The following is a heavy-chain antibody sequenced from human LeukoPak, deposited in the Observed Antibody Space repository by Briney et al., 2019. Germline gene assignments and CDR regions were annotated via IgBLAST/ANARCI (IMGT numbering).Heavy chain of an antibody. D-gene: IGHD1-1*01. J-gene: IGHJ5*02. Sequence: PSETLSLTCAVYGEPLKNYYRMWIRQPPGKGLEWIGEIHHSGSTNYNPSLKSRVTISPDTSKNQFSLSRSYVTDMAVSVYYCASLCGTYPGWFDPWGQGTLVTVSS. CDR2: IHHSGST. CDR1: GEPLKNYY. V-gene: IGHV4-34*01. CDR3: ASLCGTYPGWFDP.